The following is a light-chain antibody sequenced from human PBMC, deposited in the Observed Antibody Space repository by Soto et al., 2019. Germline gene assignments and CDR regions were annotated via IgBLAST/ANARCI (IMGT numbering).Light chain of an antibody. CDR1: QSISTW. CDR2: AAS. V-gene: IGKV1-5*01. Sequence: DIHMTQSPSTLSASVGDTVTITCRASQSISTWLAWYQQKPGKAPKLLIYAASSLQSGVPSRFSGSGSGTDFTLTISRLEPEAFAVYFCQQHGSSRTFGQGTKVDIK. J-gene: IGKJ1*01. CDR3: QQHGSSRT.